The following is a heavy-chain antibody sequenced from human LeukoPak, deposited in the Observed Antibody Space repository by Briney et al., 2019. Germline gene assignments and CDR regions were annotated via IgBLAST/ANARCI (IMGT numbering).Heavy chain of an antibody. J-gene: IGHJ4*02. D-gene: IGHD6-19*01. Sequence: GGSLRLSCAASGFTFSSYAMHWLREAPGKGLEWVAVMSHDGSKKYYGDSVKGRLTISRDNSKNTLYLQMNSLRAEDTAVYYCAKLDSSGWSRPFDYWGQGTLVTVSS. CDR1: GFTFSSYA. V-gene: IGHV3-30*18. CDR2: MSHDGSKK. CDR3: AKLDSSGWSRPFDY.